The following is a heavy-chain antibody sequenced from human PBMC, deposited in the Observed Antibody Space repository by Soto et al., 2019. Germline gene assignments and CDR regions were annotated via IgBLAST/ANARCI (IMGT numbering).Heavy chain of an antibody. V-gene: IGHV4-4*02. CDR3: ARARTMSSGWLSWFDP. J-gene: IGHJ5*02. Sequence: QVQLQESGPGLVKPSGTLSLTCAVSGGSISSSNWWSWVRQPPGKGLEWIGEIYHSGSTNYNPSLKSRVTRSVDKSKNQFSLKLSSVTAADTAVYYCARARTMSSGWLSWFDPWGQGTLVTVSS. D-gene: IGHD6-19*01. CDR1: GGSISSSNW. CDR2: IYHSGST.